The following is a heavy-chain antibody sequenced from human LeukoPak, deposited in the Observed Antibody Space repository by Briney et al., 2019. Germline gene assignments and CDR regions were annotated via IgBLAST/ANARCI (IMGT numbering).Heavy chain of an antibody. CDR3: ARVTDHYFDY. J-gene: IGHJ4*02. Sequence: GGSLRLSCAASGFTFSSYEMNWVRQAPGKGLEWVSYISSSGSTTYYADSVKGRFTTSRDNAKNSLYLQMNSLRAEDTAVYYCARVTDHYFDYWGQGTLVTVSS. D-gene: IGHD5-18*01. CDR2: ISSSGSTT. V-gene: IGHV3-48*03. CDR1: GFTFSSYE.